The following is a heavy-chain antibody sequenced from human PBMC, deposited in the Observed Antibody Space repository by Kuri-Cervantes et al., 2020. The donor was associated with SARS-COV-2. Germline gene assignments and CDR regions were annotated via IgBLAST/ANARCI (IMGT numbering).Heavy chain of an antibody. CDR3: ARGKEYDVWSGSHRGALDT. Sequence: SETLSLTCNVSGDSISSSAYYWGWIRLPPGRGLEWIGNIYYSGTTYYSPSIKSRLTISVDTSKNRFSLELTSVTAADTAVYYCARGKEYDVWSGSHRGALDTWGQGTMVTVSS. CDR2: IYYSGTT. V-gene: IGHV4-39*07. D-gene: IGHD3-3*01. CDR1: GDSISSSAYY. J-gene: IGHJ3*02.